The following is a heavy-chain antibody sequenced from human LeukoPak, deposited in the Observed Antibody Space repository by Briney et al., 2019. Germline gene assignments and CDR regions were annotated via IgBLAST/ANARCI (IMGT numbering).Heavy chain of an antibody. CDR2: INPSGGST. V-gene: IGHV1-46*01. CDR3: ARDLVAATSRNKADY. CDR1: GYTFTSYY. J-gene: IGHJ4*02. Sequence: GASVKVSCKASGYTFTSYYMHWVRQAPGQGLEWMGIINPSGGSTSYAQKFQGRVTMTRDTSTSTVYMELSSLRSEDTAVYYCARDLVAATSRNKADYWGQGTLVTVSS. D-gene: IGHD2-15*01.